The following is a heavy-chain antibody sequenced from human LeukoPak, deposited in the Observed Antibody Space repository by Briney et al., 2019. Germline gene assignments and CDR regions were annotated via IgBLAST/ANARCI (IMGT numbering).Heavy chain of an antibody. D-gene: IGHD6-19*01. CDR3: ARMTSYGSGCYFDY. CDR2: IYYSGTT. CDR1: GGSISGYY. Sequence: PSETLSLTCTVTGGSISGYYWSWIRQPPGKGLEWIGFIYYSGTTNYNPSLKSRVTVSVDTSKNQFSLMLSSVTAADTAVYYCARMTSYGSGCYFDYWGQGTLVTVSS. J-gene: IGHJ4*02. V-gene: IGHV4-59*01.